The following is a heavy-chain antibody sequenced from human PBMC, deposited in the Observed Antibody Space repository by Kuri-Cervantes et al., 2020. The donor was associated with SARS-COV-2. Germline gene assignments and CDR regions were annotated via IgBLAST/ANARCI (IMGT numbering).Heavy chain of an antibody. V-gene: IGHV1-69*04. CDR1: GYTFTSYG. J-gene: IGHJ4*02. Sequence: SVKVSCKASGYTFTSYGISWVRQAPGQGLEWMGRISPILGTANYAQKFQGRVTITADKSTSTAYMELSSLRSEDTAVYYCALDPRVRSRPLSYWGQGTLVTVSS. D-gene: IGHD1-1*01. CDR3: ALDPRVRSRPLSY. CDR2: ISPILGTA.